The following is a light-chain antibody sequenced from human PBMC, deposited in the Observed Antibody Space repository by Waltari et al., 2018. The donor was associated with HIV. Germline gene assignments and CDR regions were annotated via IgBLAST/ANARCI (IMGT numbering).Light chain of an antibody. CDR3: CSYATSSTSLYV. V-gene: IGLV2-23*02. CDR1: SSDVGNYNL. J-gene: IGLJ1*01. Sequence: QSALTQPASVSGSPGQSITIPCIGTSSDVGNYNLVSWYQQHPGKAPKLMIYEVSKRPSGVSNRFAGSKSGNTASLTISGLQADDEADYYCCSYATSSTSLYVFGTGTKVTVL. CDR2: EVS.